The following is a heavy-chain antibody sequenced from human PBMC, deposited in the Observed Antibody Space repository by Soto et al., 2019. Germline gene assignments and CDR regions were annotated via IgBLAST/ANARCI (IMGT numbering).Heavy chain of an antibody. Sequence: SETLSLTCAVYGGSFSGYYWSWIRQPPGKGLEWIGEINHSGSTNYNPSLKSRVTISVDTSKNQFSLKLSSVTAADTAVYYCARAQYCSGGSCYFDYWGQGTLVTVSS. D-gene: IGHD2-15*01. CDR2: INHSGST. CDR3: ARAQYCSGGSCYFDY. CDR1: GGSFSGYY. V-gene: IGHV4-34*01. J-gene: IGHJ4*02.